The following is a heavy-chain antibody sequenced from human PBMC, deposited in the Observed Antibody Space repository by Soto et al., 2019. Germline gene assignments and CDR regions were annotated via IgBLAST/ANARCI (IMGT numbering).Heavy chain of an antibody. CDR3: ARERREWELPIDY. D-gene: IGHD1-26*01. CDR1: GGTFSSYA. CDR2: IIPIFGTA. V-gene: IGHV1-69*13. Sequence: SVKVSCKASGGTFSSYAISWVRQAPGQGLEWMGGIIPIFGTANYAQKFQGRVTITADESTSTAYMELSSLRSEDTAVYYCARERREWELPIDYWGQGTLVTVSS. J-gene: IGHJ4*02.